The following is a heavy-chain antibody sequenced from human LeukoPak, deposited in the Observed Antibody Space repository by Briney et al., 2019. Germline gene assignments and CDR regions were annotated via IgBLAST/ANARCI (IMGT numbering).Heavy chain of an antibody. V-gene: IGHV4-4*07. J-gene: IGHJ4*02. CDR1: GGSISSYY. CDR3: ARVRSAARPDGDYFDY. D-gene: IGHD6-6*01. Sequence: KPSETLSLTCTVCGGSISSYYWSWIRQPAGKGLEWIGRIYTSGSTNYNPSLKSRVTMSVDTSKNQFSLKLSSVTAADTAVYYCARVRSAARPDGDYFDYWGQGTLVTVSS. CDR2: IYTSGST.